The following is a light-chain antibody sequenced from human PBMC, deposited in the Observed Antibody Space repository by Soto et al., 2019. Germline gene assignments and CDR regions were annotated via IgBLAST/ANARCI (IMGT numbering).Light chain of an antibody. J-gene: IGLJ1*01. CDR1: SSDVGGYNY. CDR2: DVS. V-gene: IGLV2-14*01. Sequence: QSVLTQPASVSGSPGQSITISCTGTSSDVGGYNYVSWYQQHPGKAPKLMIYDVSNRPSGVSNRFSGSKSVNTASLTISGLQAEDDADYYCSSYTSSSLYVFGTGTKLTVL. CDR3: SSYTSSSLYV.